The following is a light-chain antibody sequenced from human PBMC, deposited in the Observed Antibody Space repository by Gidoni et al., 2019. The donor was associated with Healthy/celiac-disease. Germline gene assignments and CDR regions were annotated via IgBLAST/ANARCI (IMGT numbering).Light chain of an antibody. J-gene: IGKJ1*01. Sequence: DIQRTQSPSTLSAAVGDRVTITCRASQSISSWLAWYQQKPGKAPKILIYKASSLESGVQSRFSGSGSGTEFTLTISSLQPDDFATYYCQQYNSYSRTFGQGTKVEIK. CDR3: QQYNSYSRT. V-gene: IGKV1-5*03. CDR1: QSISSW. CDR2: KAS.